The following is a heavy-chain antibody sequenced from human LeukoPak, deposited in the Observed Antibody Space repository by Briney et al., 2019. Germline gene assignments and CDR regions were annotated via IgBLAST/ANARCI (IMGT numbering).Heavy chain of an antibody. CDR2: ISVSGSST. V-gene: IGHV3-23*01. CDR1: GFTFSSYA. D-gene: IGHD5-18*01. J-gene: IGHJ4*02. CDR3: ANHSDTAMVYAY. Sequence: GGSLRLSCAASGFTFSSYAMSWVRQAPGKGLEWVSGISVSGSSTYYADSVKGRFTISRDNSKNTLNLQMNSLRAEDTAVYYCANHSDTAMVYAYWGQGTLVTVSS.